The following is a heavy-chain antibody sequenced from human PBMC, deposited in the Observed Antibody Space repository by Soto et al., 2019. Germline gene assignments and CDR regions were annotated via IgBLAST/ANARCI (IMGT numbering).Heavy chain of an antibody. CDR1: GGTFSSYA. D-gene: IGHD2-21*02. CDR3: ARIVGGNSDYYYYGMDV. Sequence: QVQLVQSGAEVKKPGSSVKVSCKASGGTFSSYAISWVRQAPGQGLEWMGGIIPIFGTANYAQKFQGRVTITADESTSTAFMELSSLRSEDTAVYYCARIVGGNSDYYYYGMDVWGKGTTVTVSS. CDR2: IIPIFGTA. J-gene: IGHJ6*04. V-gene: IGHV1-69*01.